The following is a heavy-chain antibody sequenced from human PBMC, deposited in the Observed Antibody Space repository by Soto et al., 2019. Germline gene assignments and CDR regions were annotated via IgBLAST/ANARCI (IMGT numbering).Heavy chain of an antibody. Sequence: QVQLQESGPGLVKPSQTLSLTCTVSGGSISSGGYYWSWIRQHPGKGLEWIGYIYYSGSTYYNPSLKSRVTISVDTSKNQFSLKLSSVTAADTAVYYCAREGYCSSTSCYTGWFDPWGQGTLVTVSS. CDR3: AREGYCSSTSCYTGWFDP. CDR2: IYYSGST. D-gene: IGHD2-2*02. J-gene: IGHJ5*02. V-gene: IGHV4-31*03. CDR1: GGSISSGGYY.